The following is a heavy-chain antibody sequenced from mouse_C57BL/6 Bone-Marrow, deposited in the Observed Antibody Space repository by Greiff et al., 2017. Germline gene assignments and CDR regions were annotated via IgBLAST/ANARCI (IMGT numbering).Heavy chain of an antibody. D-gene: IGHD4-1*01. Sequence: QVQLQQPGAELVMPGASVKLSCKASGYTFTSYWMHWVKQRPGQGLEWIGEIDPSDSYTNYNQKFKGKSTLTVDKSSSTAYMQLSSLTSEDSAVYYCARRETGFYYFDYWGQGTTLTVSS. V-gene: IGHV1-69*01. CDR2: IDPSDSYT. J-gene: IGHJ2*01. CDR3: ARRETGFYYFDY. CDR1: GYTFTSYW.